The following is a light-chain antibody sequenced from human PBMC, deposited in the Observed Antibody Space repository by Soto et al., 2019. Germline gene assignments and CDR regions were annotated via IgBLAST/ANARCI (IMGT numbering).Light chain of an antibody. V-gene: IGLV2-14*01. CDR3: SSYTSSSTLAV. J-gene: IGLJ1*01. Sequence: QSVLTQPASVSGSPGQSITISCTGTSSDVGGYNYVSWYQQHPGKAPKLMIYDVSNRPSGVSNRFSGSKSGSTASLTISGLQAEDEADFNCSSYTSSSTLAVLGTVTKATGL. CDR2: DVS. CDR1: SSDVGGYNY.